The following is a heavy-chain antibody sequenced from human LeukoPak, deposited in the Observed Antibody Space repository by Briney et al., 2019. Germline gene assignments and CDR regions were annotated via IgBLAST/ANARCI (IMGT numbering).Heavy chain of an antibody. CDR2: INVNSGTR. J-gene: IGHJ5*01. D-gene: IGHD6-19*01. V-gene: IGHV3-23*01. CDR1: GFSLSFFA. Sequence: PGGCLRLSCEASGFSLSFFAMSWLRPAPGEGLEWVSTINVNSGTRSYAASVRGRFTISRDNSKNTLYLQLNTLRADDTAVYYCAKPISGGLAVTADWFAPWGQGALVVVSS. CDR3: AKPISGGLAVTADWFAP.